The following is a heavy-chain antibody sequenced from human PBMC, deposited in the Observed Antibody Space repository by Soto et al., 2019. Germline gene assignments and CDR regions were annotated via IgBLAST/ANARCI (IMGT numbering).Heavy chain of an antibody. CDR2: ISGSGGST. J-gene: IGHJ4*02. Sequence: GESLKISCAASGFTFSSYAMSWVRQAPGKGLEWVSAISGSGGSTYYADSVKGRFTISRDNSKNTLYLQMNSLRAEDTAVYYCARVLLWFGDEFINGPIDYWGQGTLVTVSS. D-gene: IGHD3-10*01. CDR1: GFTFSSYA. V-gene: IGHV3-23*01. CDR3: ARVLLWFGDEFINGPIDY.